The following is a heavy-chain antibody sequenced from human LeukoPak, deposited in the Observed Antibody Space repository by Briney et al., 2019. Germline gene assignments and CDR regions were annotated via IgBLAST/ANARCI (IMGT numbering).Heavy chain of an antibody. CDR2: IYYSGST. CDR3: ARHGLGGGEWDT. V-gene: IGHV4-39*01. CDR1: GGSISSSSYY. Sequence: SETLSLTCSVSGGSISSSSYYWGWIRQSPGKGLEWIGSIYYSGSTNYNPSLKSRLTISVDTSSNQFSLKLTSVTAADTAVYYCARHGLGGGEWDTWGQGTLVTVSS. D-gene: IGHD2-21*01. J-gene: IGHJ4*02.